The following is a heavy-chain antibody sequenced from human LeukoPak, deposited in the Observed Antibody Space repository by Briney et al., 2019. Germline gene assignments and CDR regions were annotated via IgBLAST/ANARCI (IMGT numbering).Heavy chain of an antibody. CDR1: GFTFSSYS. CDR2: ISSGSSTI. CDR3: ARDWGSDY. J-gene: IGHJ4*02. Sequence: GGSLRLSCAASGFTFSSYSMNWVRQAPGKGLEWASYISSGSSTIYYADSVKGRFTISRDNAKNSLYLQMNSLRAEDTAVYYCARDWGSDYWGQGTLVTVST. V-gene: IGHV3-48*01. D-gene: IGHD3-16*01.